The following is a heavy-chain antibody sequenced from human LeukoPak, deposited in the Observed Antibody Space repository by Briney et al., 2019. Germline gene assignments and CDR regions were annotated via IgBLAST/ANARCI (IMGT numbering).Heavy chain of an antibody. CDR3: ARESVGYGMDV. V-gene: IGHV4-31*03. Sequence: PSETLSLTCTVSGGSISSGGYYWSWIRQHPGKGLEWIGYIYYSGSTYYNPSLKSRVTISVDTSKNHFSLNLSSVTAADTAVYYCARESVGYGMDVWGQGTTVTVSS. CDR1: GGSISSGGYY. D-gene: IGHD2-15*01. CDR2: IYYSGST. J-gene: IGHJ6*02.